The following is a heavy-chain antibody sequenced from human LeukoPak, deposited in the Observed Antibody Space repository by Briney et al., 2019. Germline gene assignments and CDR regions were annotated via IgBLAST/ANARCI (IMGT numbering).Heavy chain of an antibody. J-gene: IGHJ4*02. CDR3: ARVGSSGCYFDY. D-gene: IGHD3-22*01. Sequence: SETLSLTCTVSGGSISSHYWSWIRQPPGKGLEWIGYIYYSGSTNYNPSLKSRVTISVDTSKNQFSLKLSSVTAADTAVYYCARVGSSGCYFDYWGQGTLVTVSS. CDR1: GGSISSHY. CDR2: IYYSGST. V-gene: IGHV4-59*11.